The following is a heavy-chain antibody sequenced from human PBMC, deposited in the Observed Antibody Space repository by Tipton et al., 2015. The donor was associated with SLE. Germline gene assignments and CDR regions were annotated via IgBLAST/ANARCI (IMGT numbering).Heavy chain of an antibody. V-gene: IGHV4-34*01. Sequence: TLSLTCAVYGGSFSGYYWSWIRQPPGKGLEWIGKINHSGSTNYNPSLKSRVTISVDTSKNQFSLKLSSVTAADTAVYYCARGGGIAAADNYYYYYGMDVWGQVTTVTVSS. D-gene: IGHD6-13*01. CDR3: ARGGGIAAADNYYYYYGMDV. CDR1: GGSFSGYY. J-gene: IGHJ6*02. CDR2: INHSGST.